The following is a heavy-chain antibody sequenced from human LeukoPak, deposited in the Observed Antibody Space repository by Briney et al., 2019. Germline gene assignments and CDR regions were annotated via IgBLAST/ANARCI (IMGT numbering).Heavy chain of an antibody. V-gene: IGHV3-21*01. D-gene: IGHD5-18*01. Sequence: SGGSLRLSCAASGSTFSSYSMNWVRQAPGKGLEWVSTISSSSSYIYYADSVKGRFTISRDNAKNSLYLQMNSLRAEDTAVYYCAREDTLDYWGQGTLVTVSS. CDR2: ISSSSSYI. CDR1: GSTFSSYS. J-gene: IGHJ4*02. CDR3: AREDTLDY.